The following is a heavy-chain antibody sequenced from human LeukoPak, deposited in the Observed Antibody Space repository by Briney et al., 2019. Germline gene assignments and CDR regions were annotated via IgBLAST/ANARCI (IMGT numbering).Heavy chain of an antibody. Sequence: GGSLRLSCAASGFTFSSYAMSWVRQAPGKGLEWVSAISGSGGSTYYADSVKGRFTISRDNSKNTLYLQMNSLRAEDMAVYYCAKLGGNYGSGSYQAFDIWGQGTMVTVSS. J-gene: IGHJ3*02. CDR1: GFTFSSYA. CDR2: ISGSGGST. D-gene: IGHD3-10*01. CDR3: AKLGGNYGSGSYQAFDI. V-gene: IGHV3-23*01.